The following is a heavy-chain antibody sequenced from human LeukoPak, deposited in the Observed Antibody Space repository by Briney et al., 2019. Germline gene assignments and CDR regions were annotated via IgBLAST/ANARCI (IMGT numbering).Heavy chain of an antibody. J-gene: IGHJ4*02. Sequence: SETLSLTLAVSLYSLSSGYYWGWIRQAPGKGLEWIGSIYHSGSTHYNPSVKIHVTISVDTPKNQFSLKLSDVTAADTAVYYCARNGTSIYFDYWGQGTLVTVSS. V-gene: IGHV4-38-2*01. CDR1: LYSLSSGYY. CDR3: ARNGTSIYFDY. CDR2: IYHSGST. D-gene: IGHD2-2*01.